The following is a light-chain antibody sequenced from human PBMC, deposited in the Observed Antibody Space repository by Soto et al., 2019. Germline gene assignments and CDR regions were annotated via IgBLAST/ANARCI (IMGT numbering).Light chain of an antibody. CDR1: QSLLDSDGGNTY. CDR2: TVS. J-gene: IGKJ4*01. V-gene: IGKV2-40*01. Sequence: DIVMTQTPLSLTVTPGEPASISCRSSQSLLDSDGGNTYLDWYLQKPGQSPQLLIYTVSYRASGVPDRFSGSGSGTDFTLKINRVEAEDVGVYYCMQRIEFPLTFGGGTKVDIK. CDR3: MQRIEFPLT.